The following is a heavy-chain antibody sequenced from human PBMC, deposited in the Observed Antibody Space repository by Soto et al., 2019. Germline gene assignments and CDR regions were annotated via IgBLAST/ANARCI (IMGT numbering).Heavy chain of an antibody. D-gene: IGHD3-3*01. V-gene: IGHV3-15*01. CDR3: STAIRVYDDFWSGYYIFDY. Sequence: GGSLRLSCAASGFTFSNAWMSWVRQAPGKGLEWVGRIKSKTDGGTTDYAEPGKGRLTISRDDSKNTLYLQMNSLKTEDAAVYFCSTAIRVYDDFWSGYYIFDYWGQGTLVTVSS. J-gene: IGHJ4*02. CDR2: IKSKTDGGTT. CDR1: GFTFSNAW.